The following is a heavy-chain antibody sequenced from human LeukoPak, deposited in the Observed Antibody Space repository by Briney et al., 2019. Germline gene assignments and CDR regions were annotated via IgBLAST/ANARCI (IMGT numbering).Heavy chain of an antibody. V-gene: IGHV3-33*01. CDR2: IWYDGSNK. CDR3: ARDRGTYPNLLFDH. CDR1: GFTFSSYD. J-gene: IGHJ4*02. Sequence: AGGSLRLSCAVSGFTFSSYDMHWVRQAPGKGLEWVALIWYDGSNKYYADSVKGRFTISRDDSKNALSLQMNSLRAEDTAVYFCARDRGTYPNLLFDHWAQGTLVTVSS. D-gene: IGHD1-26*01.